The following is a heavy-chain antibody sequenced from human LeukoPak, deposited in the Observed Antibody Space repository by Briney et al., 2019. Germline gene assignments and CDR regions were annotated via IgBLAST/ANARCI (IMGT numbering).Heavy chain of an antibody. J-gene: IGHJ4*02. D-gene: IGHD3-22*01. CDR1: GFTFSSYS. CDR3: ARVSREYYYDSSGYAIGY. Sequence: GGSLRLSCAASGFTFSSYSMNWVRQAPGKGLEWVSSISSSSSYIYYADSVKGRFTISRDNAKNSLYLQMNSLRAEDSAVYYCARVSREYYYDSSGYAIGYWGQGTLVTVSS. V-gene: IGHV3-21*01. CDR2: ISSSSSYI.